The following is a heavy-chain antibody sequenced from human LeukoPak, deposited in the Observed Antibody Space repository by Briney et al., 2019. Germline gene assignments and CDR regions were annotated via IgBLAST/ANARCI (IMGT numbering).Heavy chain of an antibody. CDR1: GGTFSSYA. CDR3: ARDGEVVVITVGDWFDP. V-gene: IGHV1-3*01. D-gene: IGHD3-22*01. CDR2: INAGNGNT. J-gene: IGHJ5*02. Sequence: GASVKVSCKASGGTFSSYAISWVRQAPGQRLEWMGWINAGNGNTKYSQKFQGRVTITRDTSASTAYMELSSLRSEDTAVYYCARDGEVVVITVGDWFDPWGQGTLVTVSS.